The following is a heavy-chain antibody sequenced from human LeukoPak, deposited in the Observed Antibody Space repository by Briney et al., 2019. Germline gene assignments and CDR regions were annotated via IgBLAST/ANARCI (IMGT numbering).Heavy chain of an antibody. J-gene: IGHJ4*02. V-gene: IGHV1-2*02. D-gene: IGHD5-18*01. CDR1: GYTFTGYY. Sequence: ASVKVSCKASGYTFTGYYMHWVRQAPGQGLEWMGWINPNSGGTNYAQKFQGRVTMTRDTSISTAYMELSRLRSDDTAVYYCARVSSSGYSYGPRADYWGQGTLVTVSS. CDR2: INPNSGGT. CDR3: ARVSSSGYSYGPRADY.